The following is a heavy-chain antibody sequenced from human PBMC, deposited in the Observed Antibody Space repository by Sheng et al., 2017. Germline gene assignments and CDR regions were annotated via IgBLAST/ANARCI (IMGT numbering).Heavy chain of an antibody. Sequence: ESGGGVVQPGRSLRLSCAASGFTFSSYAMHWVRQAPGKGLEWVAVISYDGSNKYYADSVKGRFTISRDNSKNTLYLQMNSLRAEDTAVYYCAREAVAGTDAFDIWGQGTMVTVSS. V-gene: IGHV3-30*04. J-gene: IGHJ3*02. CDR1: GFTFSSYA. CDR3: AREAVAGTDAFDI. D-gene: IGHD6-19*01. CDR2: ISYDGSNK.